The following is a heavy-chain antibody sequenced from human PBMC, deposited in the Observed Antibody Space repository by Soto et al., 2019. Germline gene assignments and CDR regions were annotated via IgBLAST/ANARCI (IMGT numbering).Heavy chain of an antibody. CDR3: VFDFWLVNTV. Sequence: EVQLVESGGGLVQPGGSLKLSCAASGFTFSTHSMNWVRQAQGRGLEWVSYIHSSSSWEVYADSVRGRFTVSRDNAKNSLYLQMSSLRAEDTAVYYCVFDFWLVNTVWGNGTPVTVYS. V-gene: IGHV3-48*01. D-gene: IGHD3-3*01. CDR1: GFTFSTHS. J-gene: IGHJ6*04. CDR2: IHSSSSWE.